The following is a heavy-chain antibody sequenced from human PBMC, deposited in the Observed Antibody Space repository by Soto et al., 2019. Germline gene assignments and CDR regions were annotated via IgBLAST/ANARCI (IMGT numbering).Heavy chain of an antibody. J-gene: IGHJ6*02. CDR1: GGSISSGDYY. V-gene: IGHV4-30-4*01. CDR3: ARGVYDFWSEVYYYYGMDV. D-gene: IGHD3-3*01. Sequence: SETLSLTCTVSGGSISSGDYYWSWIRQPPGKGLEWIGYIYYSGSTYYNPSLKSRVTISVDTSKNRFSLKLSSVTAADTAVYYCARGVYDFWSEVYYYYGMDVWGQGTTVTVSS. CDR2: IYYSGST.